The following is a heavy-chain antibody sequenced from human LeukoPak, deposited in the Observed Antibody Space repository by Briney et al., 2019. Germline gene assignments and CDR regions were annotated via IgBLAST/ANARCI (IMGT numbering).Heavy chain of an antibody. V-gene: IGHV1-18*01. J-gene: IGHJ4*02. Sequence: ASVKVSCKASGYTFTSYGISWVRQAPGQGLEWMGWISAYNGNTNYAQELQGRVTMTTDTSTSTAYMELRSLRSDDTAVYYCARSDMGGHDYSNDYFDYWGQGTLVTVSS. CDR2: ISAYNGNT. CDR3: ARSDMGGHDYSNDYFDY. D-gene: IGHD4-11*01. CDR1: GYTFTSYG.